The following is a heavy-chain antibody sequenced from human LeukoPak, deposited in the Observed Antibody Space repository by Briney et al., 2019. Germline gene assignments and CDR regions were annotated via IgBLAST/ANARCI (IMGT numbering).Heavy chain of an antibody. Sequence: SVKVSCKASGGTFSSYTISWVRQAPGQGLEWMGRVIPILGIANYAQKFQGRVTITADKSTSTAYMELSSLRSEDTAVYYCARDSITMIAGDYYYYMDVWGKGTTVTVSS. J-gene: IGHJ6*03. CDR1: GGTFSSYT. D-gene: IGHD3-22*01. CDR3: ARDSITMIAGDYYYYMDV. CDR2: VIPILGIA. V-gene: IGHV1-69*04.